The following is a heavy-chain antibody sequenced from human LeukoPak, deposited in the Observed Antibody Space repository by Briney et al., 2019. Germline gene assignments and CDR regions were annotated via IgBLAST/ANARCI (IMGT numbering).Heavy chain of an antibody. Sequence: GGSLRLSCAASGFTFSSYAMSWVPQAPGKGLEWVSVISASGGIAYYADSVKGRFTISRDNSKNTLYLQMISLRVEDTAVYYCAKETSGSYWGQGTLVTVSS. V-gene: IGHV3-23*01. CDR1: GFTFSSYA. D-gene: IGHD3-10*01. CDR2: ISASGGIA. CDR3: AKETSGSY. J-gene: IGHJ4*02.